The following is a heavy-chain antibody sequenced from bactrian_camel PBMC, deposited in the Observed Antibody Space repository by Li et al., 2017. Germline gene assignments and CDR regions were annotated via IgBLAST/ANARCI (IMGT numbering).Heavy chain of an antibody. D-gene: IGHD2*01. J-gene: IGHJ4*01. V-gene: IGHV3S53*01. Sequence: HVQLVESGGGLVQPGGSLRLSCARHYSGYSMAWFRQAPGKEREGVAAIYTLNGDTNYADSVKGRFTISQDNAKNTVYLQMNSLKPEDTAEYVCAADGPRSLARCAAIITYTPRYMGQGTQVTV. CDR1: HYSGYS. CDR2: IYTLNGDT.